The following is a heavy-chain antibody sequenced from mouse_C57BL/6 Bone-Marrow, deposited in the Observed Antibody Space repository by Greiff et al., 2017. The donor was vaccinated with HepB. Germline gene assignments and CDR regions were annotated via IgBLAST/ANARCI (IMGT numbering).Heavy chain of an antibody. J-gene: IGHJ1*03. V-gene: IGHV5-16*01. CDR3: AREVTTSYWYFDV. CDR2: INYDGSST. D-gene: IGHD2-2*01. Sequence: EVHLVESEGGLVQPGSSMKLSCTASGFTFSDYYMAWVRQVPEKGLEWVANINYDGSSTYYLDSLKSRFIISRDNAKNILYLQMSSLKSEDTATYDCAREVTTSYWYFDVWGTGTTVTVSS. CDR1: GFTFSDYY.